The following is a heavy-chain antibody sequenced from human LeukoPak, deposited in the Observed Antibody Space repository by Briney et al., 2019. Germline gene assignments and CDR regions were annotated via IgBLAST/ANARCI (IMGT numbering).Heavy chain of an antibody. CDR2: MNPNSGNT. J-gene: IGHJ4*02. D-gene: IGHD5-12*01. Sequence: ASVKVSCKASGYTLTSYDINWVRQATGQGLEWMGWMNPNSGNTGYAQKFQGRVTITRNTSISTAYMELSSLRSEDTAVYYCATRSGYENFDYWGQGTLVTVSS. CDR3: ATRSGYENFDY. V-gene: IGHV1-8*03. CDR1: GYTLTSYD.